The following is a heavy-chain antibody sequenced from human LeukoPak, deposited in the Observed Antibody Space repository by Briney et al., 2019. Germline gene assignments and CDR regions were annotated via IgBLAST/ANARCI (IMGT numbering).Heavy chain of an antibody. Sequence: GSLRLSCAASGFTFSSYGMHWVRQAPGKGLEWVAVISYDGSNKYYADSVKGRFTISRDNSKNTLYLQMNSLRAEDTAVYYCAKDGALAAGNYYYYYMDVWGKGTTVTVSS. J-gene: IGHJ6*03. V-gene: IGHV3-30*18. CDR2: ISYDGSNK. CDR1: GFTFSSYG. D-gene: IGHD6-13*01. CDR3: AKDGALAAGNYYYYYMDV.